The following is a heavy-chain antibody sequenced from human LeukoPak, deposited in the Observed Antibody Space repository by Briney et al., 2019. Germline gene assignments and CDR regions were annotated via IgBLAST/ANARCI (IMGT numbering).Heavy chain of an antibody. Sequence: GSLRPSCAASGFPFSSYAMSWVRQAPGKGLEWVSAISGSGGSTYYADAVKGRFTIPRDNSKNTLYLQMNLLRAEDTAVYYCAKDGSYYCDNSGYSSWGQGTLVTVSS. D-gene: IGHD3-22*01. CDR3: AKDGSYYCDNSGYSS. CDR2: ISGSGGST. J-gene: IGHJ4*02. CDR1: GFPFSSYA. V-gene: IGHV3-23*01.